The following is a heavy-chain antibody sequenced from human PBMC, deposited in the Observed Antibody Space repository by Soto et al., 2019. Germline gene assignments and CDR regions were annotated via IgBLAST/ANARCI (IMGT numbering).Heavy chain of an antibody. CDR3: VAGPDRAKSAY. J-gene: IGHJ4*01. CDR2: GLRPDYT. CDR1: GGSINDYY. Sequence: SETLSLTCTVPGGSINDYYWSWTRQPPGKGLEWIAYGLRPDYTGYNPSLRNRVTISSDTSKNQFSLRLISVTAADTAVYYCVAGPDRAKSAYWGQGTLVTVSS. V-gene: IGHV4-59*01.